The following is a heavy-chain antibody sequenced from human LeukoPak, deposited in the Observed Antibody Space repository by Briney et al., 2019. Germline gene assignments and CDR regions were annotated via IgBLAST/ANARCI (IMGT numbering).Heavy chain of an antibody. CDR1: GGTFSSYA. D-gene: IGHD3-16*01. CDR2: IIPILGIT. J-gene: IGHJ4*02. Sequence: SVKVSCKASGGTFSSYAISCVRQAPGQGLEGRGRIIPILGITNYAQKFQGRVTITADKSTSTAYMELSSLRSDDTAVYYCARDPSGGYVPYFDYWGQGTLVTVSS. CDR3: ARDPSGGYVPYFDY. V-gene: IGHV1-69*04.